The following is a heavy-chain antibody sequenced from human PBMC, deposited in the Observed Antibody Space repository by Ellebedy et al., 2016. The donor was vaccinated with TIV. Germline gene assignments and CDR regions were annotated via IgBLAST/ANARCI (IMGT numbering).Heavy chain of an antibody. V-gene: IGHV2-5*02. CDR3: AHGQGWLLDY. CDR2: IYWVENK. CDR1: GFSLSTTAVG. D-gene: IGHD3-9*01. J-gene: IGHJ4*02. Sequence: SGPTLAKPTQTLTLTCTFSGFSLSTTAVGVGWIRQPPGKALEWLAFIYWVENKYYSPSLKSRLTITKDTSKNQVVLTVTNMDPVDTATYYCAHGQGWLLDYWGQGTLVTVSS.